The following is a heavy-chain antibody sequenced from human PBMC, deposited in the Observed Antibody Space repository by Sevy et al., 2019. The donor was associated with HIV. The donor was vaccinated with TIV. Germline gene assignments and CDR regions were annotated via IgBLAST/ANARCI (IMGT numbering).Heavy chain of an antibody. CDR1: GFTFSSYG. CDR3: AREWITFGGVIGPFDY. J-gene: IGHJ4*02. D-gene: IGHD3-16*02. Sequence: GGSLRLSCAASGFTFSSYGMHWVRQAPGKGLEWVAVIWYDGSNKYYADSVKGRFTISRDNSKNTLYLQMNSLRAEDTAVYYCAREWITFGGVIGPFDYWGQGTLVTVSS. CDR2: IWYDGSNK. V-gene: IGHV3-33*01.